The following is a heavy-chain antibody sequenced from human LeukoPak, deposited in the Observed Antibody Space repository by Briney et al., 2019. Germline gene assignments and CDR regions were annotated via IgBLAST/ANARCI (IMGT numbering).Heavy chain of an antibody. J-gene: IGHJ6*03. V-gene: IGHV4-4*09. CDR1: GGSISSYY. D-gene: IGHD5-12*01. CDR3: ARHGMVATIIPYYYYMDV. CDR2: IYTSGST. Sequence: SETLSLTCTVSGGSISSYYWSWIQQPPGKGLEWIGYIYTSGSTNYNPSLKSRVTISVDTSKNQFSLKLSSVTAADTAVYYCARHGMVATIIPYYYYMDVWGKGTTVTVSS.